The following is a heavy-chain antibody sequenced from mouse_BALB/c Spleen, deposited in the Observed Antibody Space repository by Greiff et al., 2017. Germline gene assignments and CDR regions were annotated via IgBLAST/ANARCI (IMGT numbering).Heavy chain of an antibody. CDR2: IRLKSNNYAT. D-gene: IGHD3-1*01. Sequence: EVKLQESGGGLVQPGGSMKLSCVASGFTFSNYWMNWVRQSPEKGLEWVAEIRLKSNNYATHYAESVKGRFTISRDDSKSSVYLQMNNLRAEDTGIYYCTPQGSLPRGFAYWGQGTLVTVSA. CDR1: GFTFSNYW. CDR3: TPQGSLPRGFAY. V-gene: IGHV6-6*02. J-gene: IGHJ3*01.